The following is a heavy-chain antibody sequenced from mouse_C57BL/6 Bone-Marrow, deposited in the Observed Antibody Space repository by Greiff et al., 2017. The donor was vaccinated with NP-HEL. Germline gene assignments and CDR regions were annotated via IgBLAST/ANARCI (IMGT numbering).Heavy chain of an antibody. J-gene: IGHJ4*01. CDR1: GYTFTEYT. Sequence: VQLQQSGAELVKPGASVKLSCKASGYTFTEYTIHWVKQRSGQGLEWIGWFYPGSGSIKYNEKFKDKATLTADKSSSTVYMELSRLTSEDSAVYFCARHEPGAQARNYYAMDYWGQGTSVTVSS. CDR3: ARHEPGAQARNYYAMDY. CDR2: FYPGSGSI. V-gene: IGHV1-62-2*01. D-gene: IGHD3-2*02.